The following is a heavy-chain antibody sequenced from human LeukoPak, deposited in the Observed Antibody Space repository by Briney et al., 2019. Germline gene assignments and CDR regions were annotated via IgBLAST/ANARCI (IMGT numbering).Heavy chain of an antibody. D-gene: IGHD4-17*01. Sequence: PSETLSLTCTVSGGSISSSSYYWGWIRQPPGKGLEWIGSIYYSGSTYYNPSLKSRVTISVDTSKNQFSLKLSSVTAADTAVYYCARLTQVGDYVKNYYGMDVWGQGTTVTVSS. CDR3: ARLTQVGDYVKNYYGMDV. CDR1: GGSISSSSYY. J-gene: IGHJ6*02. CDR2: IYYSGST. V-gene: IGHV4-39*01.